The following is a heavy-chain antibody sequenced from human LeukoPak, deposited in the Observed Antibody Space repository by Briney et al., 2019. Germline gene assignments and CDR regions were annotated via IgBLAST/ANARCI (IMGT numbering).Heavy chain of an antibody. CDR3: ARDSGDGYNSFDY. J-gene: IGHJ4*02. V-gene: IGHV3-53*01. D-gene: IGHD5-24*01. Sequence: GGSLRLSCAASGFTVSSDYMSWVRQAPGKGLEWVSVIYSGGSTYYADSVKGRFTISRDNSKNTLYLQMNSLRAEDTAVYYCARDSGDGYNSFDYWGQGTLVTVSS. CDR1: GFTVSSDY. CDR2: IYSGGST.